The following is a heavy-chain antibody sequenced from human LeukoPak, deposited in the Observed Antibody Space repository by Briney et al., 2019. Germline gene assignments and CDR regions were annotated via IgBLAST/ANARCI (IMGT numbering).Heavy chain of an antibody. D-gene: IGHD4-17*01. Sequence: SETLSLTCTVPGGSIRDSSYFWGWIRQPPGKGLEWLGNIYYSGNTYYNPSLKSRVIISVDTSKNQFSLKLSSVTAADTAVYCCARALYSMTTVTTEYWFDYWGQGTLVTVSS. CDR2: IYYSGNT. J-gene: IGHJ4*02. CDR3: ARALYSMTTVTTEYWFDY. V-gene: IGHV4-39*01. CDR1: GGSIRDSSYF.